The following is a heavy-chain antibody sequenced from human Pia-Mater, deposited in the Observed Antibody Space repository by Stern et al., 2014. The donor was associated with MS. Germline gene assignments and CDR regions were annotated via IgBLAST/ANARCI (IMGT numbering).Heavy chain of an antibody. CDR1: GFNFRTFT. J-gene: IGHJ4*02. V-gene: IGHV3-21*01. D-gene: IGHD4-17*01. CDR2: ISSSNSYT. CDR3: VRDRGLATVTSYFDY. Sequence: DVQLVESGGGLVEPGGSLRLSCAASGFNFRTFTMSWVRQAPGKGLECVSSISSSNSYTYYADSVKGRFTISRDNAKTSLYLQMDSLRAEDTAVYYCVRDRGLATVTSYFDYWGQGILVTVSS.